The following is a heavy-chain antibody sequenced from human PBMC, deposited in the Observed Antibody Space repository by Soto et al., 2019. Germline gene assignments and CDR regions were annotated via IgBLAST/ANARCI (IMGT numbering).Heavy chain of an antibody. Sequence: ASVKVSCKASGYTFTSYGISWVRQAPGQGLEWMGWISAYNGNTNYAQKLQGRVTMTTDTSTSTAYMELRSLRSDDTAVYYCAREYRGEYCSSTSCYYFDYWGQGTLVTVSS. J-gene: IGHJ4*02. CDR1: GYTFTSYG. CDR3: AREYRGEYCSSTSCYYFDY. D-gene: IGHD2-2*01. CDR2: ISAYNGNT. V-gene: IGHV1-18*01.